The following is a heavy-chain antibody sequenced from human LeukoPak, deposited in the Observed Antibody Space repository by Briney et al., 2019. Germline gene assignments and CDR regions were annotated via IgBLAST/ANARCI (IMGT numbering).Heavy chain of an antibody. CDR3: TRGKAGSYGDYFDY. D-gene: IGHD3-10*01. Sequence: SQTLSFTCAVSGGSISSGGYSWSWIRQPPGKGLEWIGYIYHSGSTYYNPSLKSRVTISVDRSKNQFSLKLSSVTAADTAVYYCTRGKAGSYGDYFDYWGQGTLVTVSS. CDR2: IYHSGST. J-gene: IGHJ4*02. V-gene: IGHV4-30-2*01. CDR1: GGSISSGGYS.